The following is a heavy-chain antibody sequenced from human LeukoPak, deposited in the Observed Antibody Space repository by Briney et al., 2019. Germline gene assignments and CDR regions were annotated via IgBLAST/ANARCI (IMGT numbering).Heavy chain of an antibody. J-gene: IGHJ4*02. CDR1: GGTFSSYA. D-gene: IGHD1-1*01. V-gene: IGHV1-69*04. CDR3: ATTLKRGSCDY. Sequence: ASVKVSCKASGGTFSSYAISWVRQAPGQGLEWMGRIIPILGIANYAQKFQGRVTITADKSTSTAYMELSSLRSEDTAVYYCATTLKRGSCDYWGQGTLVTVSS. CDR2: IIPILGIA.